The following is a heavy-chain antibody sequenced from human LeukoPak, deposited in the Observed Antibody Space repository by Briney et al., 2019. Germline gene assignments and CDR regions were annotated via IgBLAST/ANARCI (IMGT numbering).Heavy chain of an antibody. CDR2: IYYSGRT. Sequence: PSETLSLTCTVSGGSISSSSYWWGWIRQPPGKGLEWIGGIYYSGRTYYNPSLKSRVTISVDTSKNQFSLKLSSVTAADTAVYYCARLHCSSTSCYPSWGQGTLVTVSS. D-gene: IGHD2-2*01. J-gene: IGHJ5*02. CDR3: ARLHCSSTSCYPS. CDR1: GGSISSSSYW. V-gene: IGHV4-39*07.